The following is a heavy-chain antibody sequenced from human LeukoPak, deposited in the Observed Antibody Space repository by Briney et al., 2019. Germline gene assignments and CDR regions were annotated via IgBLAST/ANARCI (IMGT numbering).Heavy chain of an antibody. V-gene: IGHV3-21*01. CDR2: ISSSSSYI. J-gene: IGHJ4*02. CDR3: ARDGLAFGELLFFDY. Sequence: GGSLRLSCAASGFTVSSNYMSWVRQAPGKGLEWVSSISSSSSYIYYADSVKGRFTISRDNAKNSLYLQMNSLRAEDTAVYYCARDGLAFGELLFFDYWGQGTLVTVSS. D-gene: IGHD3-10*01. CDR1: GFTVSSNY.